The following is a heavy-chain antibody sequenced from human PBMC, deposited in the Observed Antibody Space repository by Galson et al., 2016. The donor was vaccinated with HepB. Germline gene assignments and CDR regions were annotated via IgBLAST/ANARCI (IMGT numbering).Heavy chain of an antibody. J-gene: IGHJ6*02. CDR3: ARVTGGDGMDV. CDR1: GGTFSSYG. V-gene: IGHV1-69*06. D-gene: IGHD1-14*01. CDR2: IIPIVSTT. Sequence: SVKVSCKASGGTFSSYGISWVRQAPGQGLEWMGAIIPIVSTTKYGQKFQGRVTITADKVTKTAYMEVSSLRSADTAVYYCARVTGGDGMDVWGQGTWVIVS.